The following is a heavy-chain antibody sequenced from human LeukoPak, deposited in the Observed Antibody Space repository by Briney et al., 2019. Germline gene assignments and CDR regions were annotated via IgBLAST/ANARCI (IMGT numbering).Heavy chain of an antibody. J-gene: IGHJ4*02. CDR3: ARGGLDVMRSGLWKPLEY. V-gene: IGHV1-2*02. D-gene: IGHD3-16*01. Sequence: ASVKVSCKASGYTFTAYYLHWVRQAPGQGLEWMGWINPSSGGVHFAQEFQGRVTMPSDTSSRTAFMELSRLRSDDTAVYYCARGGLDVMRSGLWKPLEYWGQGTLVTVSS. CDR2: INPSSGGV. CDR1: GYTFTAYY.